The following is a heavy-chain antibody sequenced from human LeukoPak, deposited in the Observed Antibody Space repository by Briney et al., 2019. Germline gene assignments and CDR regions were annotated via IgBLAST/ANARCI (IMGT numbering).Heavy chain of an antibody. CDR1: GGSFSGYY. Sequence: KPSETLSLTCAVYGGSFSGYYWSWIRQPPGKGLEWIGYIYYSGSTNYNPSLKSRVTISVDTSKNQFSLKLSSVTAADTAVYYCARAAGEIFGVVYYFDYWGQGTLVTVSS. CDR3: ARAAGEIFGVVYYFDY. J-gene: IGHJ4*02. D-gene: IGHD3-3*01. CDR2: IYYSGST. V-gene: IGHV4-59*01.